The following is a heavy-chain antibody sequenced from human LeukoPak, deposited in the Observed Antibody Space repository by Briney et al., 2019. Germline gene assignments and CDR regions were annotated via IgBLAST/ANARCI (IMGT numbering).Heavy chain of an antibody. Sequence: SETLSLTCAVYGGSFSGYYWSWIGQPPGKGLEWIGEINHSGSTNYNPSLKSRVTISVDTSKNQFSLKLSSVTAADTAVYYCARGRPLYYYDSSGYGVHNDYWGQGTLVTVSS. J-gene: IGHJ4*02. CDR2: INHSGST. V-gene: IGHV4-34*01. CDR3: ARGRPLYYYDSSGYGVHNDY. D-gene: IGHD3-22*01. CDR1: GGSFSGYY.